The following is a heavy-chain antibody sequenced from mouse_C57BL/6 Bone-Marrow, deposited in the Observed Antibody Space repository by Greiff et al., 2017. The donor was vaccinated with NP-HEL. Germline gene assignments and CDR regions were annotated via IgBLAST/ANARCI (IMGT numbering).Heavy chain of an antibody. J-gene: IGHJ1*03. V-gene: IGHV14-3*01. Sequence: EVQLQQSVAELVRPGASVKLSCTASGFNIKNTYMHWVKQRPEQGLEWIGRIDPANGNTKYVPKFQGKATITADTSSNTAYLQLSSLTSEDTAIYYCARSHYYGSSYWYFDVWGTGTTVTVSS. CDR2: IDPANGNT. CDR1: GFNIKNTY. CDR3: ARSHYYGSSYWYFDV. D-gene: IGHD1-1*01.